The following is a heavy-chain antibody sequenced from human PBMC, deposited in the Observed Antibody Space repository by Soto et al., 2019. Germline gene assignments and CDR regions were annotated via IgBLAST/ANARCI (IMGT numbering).Heavy chain of an antibody. Sequence: QVQLQESGPGRVKPSQTLSLTCTVSGVSVNDGGYYWNWIRQHPGRGLEYIGYIYHSGYSYSNPSLESRFTLSLKTSKNQFSLTVTSVTAADTGVYYCAAQRGGGYFDSWGLGTLVTVSS. CDR1: GVSVNDGGYY. J-gene: IGHJ4*01. V-gene: IGHV4-31*03. D-gene: IGHD3-16*01. CDR2: IYHSGYS. CDR3: AAQRGGGYFDS.